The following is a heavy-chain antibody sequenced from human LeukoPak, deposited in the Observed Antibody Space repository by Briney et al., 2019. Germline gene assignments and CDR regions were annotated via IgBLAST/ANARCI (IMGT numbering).Heavy chain of an antibody. D-gene: IGHD6-19*01. CDR2: IYYSGSS. J-gene: IGHJ4*02. Sequence: SETLSLTCAVYGGSFSGYYWSWIRQPPGKGLEWIGYIYYSGSSNYNPSLKSRVTISVDTSKNQVSLKLSSVTAADTAVYYCARAKKAVAGFFDYWGQGPLVTVSS. CDR3: ARAKKAVAGFFDY. V-gene: IGHV4-59*01. CDR1: GGSFSGYY.